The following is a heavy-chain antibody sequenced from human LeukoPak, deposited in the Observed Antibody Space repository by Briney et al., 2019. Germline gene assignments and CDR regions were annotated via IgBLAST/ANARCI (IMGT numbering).Heavy chain of an antibody. J-gene: IGHJ4*02. D-gene: IGHD7-27*01. V-gene: IGHV4-39*01. Sequence: PSETLSLTCTVSGGSISSSSYYWGWIRQPPGKGLEWIGSIYYSGSTYYNPPLKSRVTISVDTSKNQFSLKLSSVTAADTAVYYCARLRLTTGEVFDYWGQGTLVTVSS. CDR3: ARLRLTTGEVFDY. CDR1: GGSISSSSYY. CDR2: IYYSGST.